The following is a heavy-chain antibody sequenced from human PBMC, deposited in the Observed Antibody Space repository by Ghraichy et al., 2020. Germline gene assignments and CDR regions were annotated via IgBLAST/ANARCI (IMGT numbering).Heavy chain of an antibody. V-gene: IGHV3-48*03. Sequence: GESLNISCAASGFTFTNYEMNWVRQAPGKGLEWVSYISSSGGTIYYADSVKGRFTISRDNAKNSLFLQMNTLRAEDTAVYYCTRYQPLRGAADYWGQGTLVTVSS. CDR3: TRYQPLRGAADY. J-gene: IGHJ4*02. CDR1: GFTFTNYE. CDR2: ISSSGGTI. D-gene: IGHD2-2*01.